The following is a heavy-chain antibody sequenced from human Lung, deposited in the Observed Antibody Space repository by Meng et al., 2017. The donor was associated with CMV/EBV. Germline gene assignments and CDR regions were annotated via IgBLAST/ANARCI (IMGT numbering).Heavy chain of an antibody. CDR2: ISPYTGNT. CDR3: ARDLRLVPSAAQEF. J-gene: IGHJ4*02. V-gene: IGHV1-18*01. D-gene: IGHD2-2*01. Sequence: SVXVSXXTSGYTFNSFGISWVRQAPGQGLEWLGWISPYTGNTFYAQNLQGRVTLTTDRSTSTAYMELRSLTSDDTAVYYCARDLRLVPSAAQEFWGQGPLVXVSS. CDR1: GYTFNSFG.